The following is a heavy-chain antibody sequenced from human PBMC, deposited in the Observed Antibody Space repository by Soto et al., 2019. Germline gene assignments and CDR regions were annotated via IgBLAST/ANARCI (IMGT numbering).Heavy chain of an antibody. V-gene: IGHV3-66*01. CDR1: GGSISSYY. CDR2: IYYSGST. J-gene: IGHJ4*02. D-gene: IGHD3-10*01. Sequence: ETLSLTCTVSGGSISSYYWSWIRQPPGKGLEWIGYIYYSGSTYYADSVKGRFTISRDNSKNTLYLQMNSLRAEDTAVYYCASGPLWPFDYWGQGTLVTVSS. CDR3: ASGPLWPFDY.